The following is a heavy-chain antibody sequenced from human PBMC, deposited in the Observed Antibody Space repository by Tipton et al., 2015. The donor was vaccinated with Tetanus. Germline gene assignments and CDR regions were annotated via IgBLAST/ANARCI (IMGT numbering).Heavy chain of an antibody. V-gene: IGHV4-34*01. CDR1: GGSFSGYY. CDR3: ARGQELFLVATVVSLFDY. CDR2: INHSGST. J-gene: IGHJ4*02. D-gene: IGHD5-12*01. Sequence: TLSLTCAVYGGSFSGYYWSWIRQPPGKGLEWIGEINHSGSTNYNPSLKSRVTISVDTSKNQFSLKLSSVTAADTAVYYCARGQELFLVATVVSLFDYWGQGTLVTVSS.